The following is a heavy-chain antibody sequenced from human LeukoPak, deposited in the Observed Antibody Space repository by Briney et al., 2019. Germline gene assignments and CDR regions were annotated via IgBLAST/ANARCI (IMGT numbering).Heavy chain of an antibody. CDR3: ARPLWFGPIRAFDI. CDR1: GNSISSGDNY. J-gene: IGHJ3*02. CDR2: INHSGST. V-gene: IGHV4-61*09. Sequence: SQTLSLTCTVSGNSISSGDNYWSWIRQPAGKGLEWIGEINHSGSTNYNPSLKSRVTISVDTSKNQFSLKLSSVTAADTAVYYCARPLWFGPIRAFDIWGQGTMVTVSS. D-gene: IGHD3-10*01.